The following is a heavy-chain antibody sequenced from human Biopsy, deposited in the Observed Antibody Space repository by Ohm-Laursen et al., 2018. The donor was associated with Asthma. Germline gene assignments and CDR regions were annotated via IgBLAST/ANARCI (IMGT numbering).Heavy chain of an antibody. D-gene: IGHD3-3*01. J-gene: IGHJ4*02. V-gene: IGHV3-30-3*01. Sequence: SLRLSCAAPGFTFRSYAMHWVRQAPGKGLEWVAVGGSYYDGGLKYYADSENGRFTVSRDDSKNTLYLQMNSLRPDNTAVYNRARDVMEWYLPAFDFWGQGTLVTVSS. CDR3: ARDVMEWYLPAFDF. CDR2: GGSYYDGGLK. CDR1: GFTFRSYA.